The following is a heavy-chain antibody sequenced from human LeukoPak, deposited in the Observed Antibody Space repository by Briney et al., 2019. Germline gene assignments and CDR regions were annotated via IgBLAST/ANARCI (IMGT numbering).Heavy chain of an antibody. CDR2: IYISGST. CDR3: AGGPYYDILTGYYRRDYYFDY. CDR1: GGAISSYY. Sequence: SETLSLTCTVSGGAISSYYWSWIRQPPGKGLEWIGYIYISGSTNYNPSLKSRVTISVDTSKNQFSLKLSSVTAADTAVYYCAGGPYYDILTGYYRRDYYFDYWGQGTLVTVSS. V-gene: IGHV4-4*09. J-gene: IGHJ4*02. D-gene: IGHD3-9*01.